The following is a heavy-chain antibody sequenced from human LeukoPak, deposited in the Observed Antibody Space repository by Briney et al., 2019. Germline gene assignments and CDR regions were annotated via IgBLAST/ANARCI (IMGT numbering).Heavy chain of an antibody. V-gene: IGHV4-4*07. Sequence: SETLSLTCSVFGGSLSNYYWSWIRQPAGKGLEWIGRIYASGSTNYNPSLESRVIMSIDTSKNQFSLKLSSVTAADTAVYYCARGSLAPDYWGQGTLVTVSS. CDR2: IYASGST. CDR1: GGSLSNYY. CDR3: ARGSLAPDY. J-gene: IGHJ4*02.